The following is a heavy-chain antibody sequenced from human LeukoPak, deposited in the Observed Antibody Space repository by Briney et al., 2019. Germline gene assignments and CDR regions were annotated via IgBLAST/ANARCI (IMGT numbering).Heavy chain of an antibody. J-gene: IGHJ4*02. D-gene: IGHD6-19*01. CDR1: DFGSHH. CDR2: VSTDGIGT. Sequence: GGSLRLSCVASDFGSHHMHWVRQAPGTGLGWVSRVSTDGIGTAYADSVKGRFTISRDNAKNTVYLQMNSLRAEDRAVYYCARGGYSSGLDYWGQGTLVTVSS. CDR3: ARGGYSSGLDY. V-gene: IGHV3-74*01.